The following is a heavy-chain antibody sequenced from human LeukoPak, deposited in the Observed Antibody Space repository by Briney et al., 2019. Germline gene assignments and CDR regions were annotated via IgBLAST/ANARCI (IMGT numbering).Heavy chain of an antibody. Sequence: SVKVSCKVSAHTLTELSMHWVRQAPGQGLEWMGGIIPIFGTANYAQKFQGRVTITADESTSTAYMELSSLRSEDTAVYYCARITYYYDSSGYYPWAHFDYWGQGTLVTVSS. CDR3: ARITYYYDSSGYYPWAHFDY. J-gene: IGHJ4*02. CDR2: IIPIFGTA. CDR1: AHTLTELS. V-gene: IGHV1-69*13. D-gene: IGHD3-22*01.